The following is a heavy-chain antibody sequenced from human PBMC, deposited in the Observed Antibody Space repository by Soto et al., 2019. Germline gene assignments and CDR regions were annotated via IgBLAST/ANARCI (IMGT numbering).Heavy chain of an antibody. CDR1: GYTFSSYP. J-gene: IGHJ6*04. V-gene: IGHV1-18*01. D-gene: IGHD4-4*01. CDR2: ISPYNGNT. CDR3: ARGTTVTITPTYYYMDV. Sequence: QVQLDQSGAEVKKPGASVKVSCKASGYTFSSYPITWVRQAPGQGLEWMGWISPYNGNTNYAQNLQGRVTMTTDTSTTTAYMELRSLRSDDTAIYYCARGTTVTITPTYYYMDVWGKGTTVTVSS.